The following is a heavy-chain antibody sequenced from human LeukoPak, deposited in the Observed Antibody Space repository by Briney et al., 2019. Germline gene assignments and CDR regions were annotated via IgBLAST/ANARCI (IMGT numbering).Heavy chain of an antibody. D-gene: IGHD3-22*01. V-gene: IGHV1-69*04. J-gene: IGHJ4*02. CDR1: GGTFSSYA. CDR3: AKGGDYYDSSGYGVLDY. Sequence: SVKVSCKASGGTFSSYAISWVRQAPGQGLEWMGKIIPILDIANYAQKFQGRVTITADKSTSTAYMELSSLRSEDTAVYYCAKGGDYYDSSGYGVLDYWGQGTLVTVSS. CDR2: IIPILDIA.